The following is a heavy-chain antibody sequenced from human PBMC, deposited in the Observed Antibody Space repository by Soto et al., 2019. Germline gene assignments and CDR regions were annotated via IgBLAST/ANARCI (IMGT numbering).Heavy chain of an antibody. D-gene: IGHD6-19*01. Sequence: VASVKVSCKASGYTFNIDGISWVRQAPGQGLEWMGWINPNNGNSNSAQRVQGRVTMTTDTSTSTAYMELRSLRSDDTAVYFCARGRMYTSDWYPTFDSWGQGTLVTVSS. CDR1: GYTFNIDG. J-gene: IGHJ4*02. V-gene: IGHV1-18*04. CDR3: ARGRMYTSDWYPTFDS. CDR2: INPNNGNS.